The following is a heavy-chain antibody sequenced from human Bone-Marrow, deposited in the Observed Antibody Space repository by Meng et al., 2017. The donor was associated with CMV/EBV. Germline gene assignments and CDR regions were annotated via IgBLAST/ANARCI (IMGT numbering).Heavy chain of an antibody. CDR2: INPNRGGT. V-gene: IGHV1-2*02. CDR1: GYTFTGSY. CDR3: AREVYGGDGYKEVYFDY. Sequence: ASVKVSCQASGYTFTGSYMHWVRQAPGQGLEWMGWINPNRGGTNYAQKFQGRVTMTRDTSISTAYMELSRLRSDDTAVYYCAREVYGGDGYKEVYFDYRGQGTLVTVSS. D-gene: IGHD5-24*01. J-gene: IGHJ4*02.